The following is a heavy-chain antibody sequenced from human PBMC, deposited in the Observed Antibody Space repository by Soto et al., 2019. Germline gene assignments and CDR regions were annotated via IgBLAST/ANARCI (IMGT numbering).Heavy chain of an antibody. CDR1: GYSFTSYW. CDR2: IYPGDSDI. J-gene: IGHJ1*01. CDR3: ALLFPPPTRAAVDALVGFAS. V-gene: IGHV5-51*01. Sequence: GESLKICCKGSGYSFTSYWIGWVRQMPGKGLEWMGIIYPGDSDIRYTPSSQGQVTISADKSINTAYLQWSSLKASDTGLYYFALLFPPPTRAAVDALVGFASWGQGTWVTVSS. D-gene: IGHD6-19*01.